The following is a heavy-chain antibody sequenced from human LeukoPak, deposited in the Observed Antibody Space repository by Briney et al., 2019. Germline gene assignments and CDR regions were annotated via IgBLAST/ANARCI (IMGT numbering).Heavy chain of an antibody. J-gene: IGHJ4*02. V-gene: IGHV3-30*18. CDR2: ISYDGSNK. CDR3: AKPPYGSGSYYSDY. CDR1: GFTFSSYG. Sequence: PGGSLRLSCAASGFTFSSYGMHWVRQAPGKGLEWVAVISYDGSNKYYADSVKGRFTISRDNSKNTLYLQMNSLRAEDTAVYYCAKPPYGSGSYYSDYWGQGTLVTVSS. D-gene: IGHD3-10*01.